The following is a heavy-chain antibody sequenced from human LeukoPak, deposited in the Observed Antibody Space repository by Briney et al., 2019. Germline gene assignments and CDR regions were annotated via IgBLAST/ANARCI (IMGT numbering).Heavy chain of an antibody. J-gene: IGHJ3*02. Sequence: GASVKVSCKASGYTFTGYYMHWVRQAPGQALEWMGWINPNSGGINYAQRFQGSVTMTRDTSLSTAYMELSRLRSDDTAVYYCARDRSTMVRGENFAFDIWGQGTMVTVSS. D-gene: IGHD3-10*01. CDR3: ARDRSTMVRGENFAFDI. CDR1: GYTFTGYY. V-gene: IGHV1-2*02. CDR2: INPNSGGI.